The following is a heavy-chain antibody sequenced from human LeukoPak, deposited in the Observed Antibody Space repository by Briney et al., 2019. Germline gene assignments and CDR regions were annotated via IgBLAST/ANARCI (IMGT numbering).Heavy chain of an antibody. D-gene: IGHD5-18*01. CDR2: INHSRST. CDR1: GGSFSGYY. Sequence: SETLTLTCAVYGGSFSGYYWSWIRQPPGKGREWIGEINHSRSTNYNPSLKSRVTISVDTSKNQFSLKLSSVTAADTAVYYCASYIRLWHRYYFVYWGQGTLVTVCS. CDR3: ASYIRLWHRYYFVY. V-gene: IGHV4-34*01. J-gene: IGHJ4*02.